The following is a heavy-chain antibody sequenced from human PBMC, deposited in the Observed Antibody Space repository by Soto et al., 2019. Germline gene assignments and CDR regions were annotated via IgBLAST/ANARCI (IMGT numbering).Heavy chain of an antibody. J-gene: IGHJ6*02. V-gene: IGHV3-30*18. D-gene: IGHD3-16*01. CDR2: ISSDGGNK. CDR3: AKVHFGGGILSNNMDV. Sequence: GGSLRLSCATSGFTFTISGMHWVRQAPGKGLDWVAVISSDGGNKYYGDSVRGRFTISRDNSNNTLFLEMKSLRVDDTAVYYCAKVHFGGGILSNNMDVWGQGTTVTVSS. CDR1: GFTFTISG.